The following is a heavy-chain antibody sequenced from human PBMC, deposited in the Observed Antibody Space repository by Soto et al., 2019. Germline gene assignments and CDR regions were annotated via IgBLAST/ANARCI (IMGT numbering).Heavy chain of an antibody. Sequence: PSETLSLTCDVSGSSVSSAFSWGWVRRPPGKGLEWIGSIDSSGRTYHNPSLKSRVSISVDTSRNQFSLKLTSMTAADTSVYFCARASAGPAGFDFWGQGTLVTVSS. CDR1: GSSVSSAFS. D-gene: IGHD6-13*01. CDR2: IDSSGRT. V-gene: IGHV4-38-2*01. CDR3: ARASAGPAGFDF. J-gene: IGHJ4*02.